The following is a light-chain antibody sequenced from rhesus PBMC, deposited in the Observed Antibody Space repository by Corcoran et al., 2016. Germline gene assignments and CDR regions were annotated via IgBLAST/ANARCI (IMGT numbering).Light chain of an antibody. CDR2: YTN. V-gene: IGKV1-32*01. Sequence: DIQMTQSPSSLSASVGDRVTITCRARQAISSYLNWYQQKPGKAPNPLIYYTNRLKSGVPSRFSGNGSGADFTLTISSLQPDDFATYYCQQYNTLPPTFGGGTKVEIK. J-gene: IGKJ4*01. CDR1: QAISSY. CDR3: QQYNTLPPT.